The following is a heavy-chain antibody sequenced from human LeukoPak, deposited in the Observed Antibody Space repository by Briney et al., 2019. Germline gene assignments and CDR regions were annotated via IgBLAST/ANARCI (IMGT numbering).Heavy chain of an antibody. V-gene: IGHV3-7*01. CDR3: AKLSNVDIVATTPNDY. CDR1: GFTFSSYW. D-gene: IGHD5-12*01. CDR2: IKQDGSEK. Sequence: GGSLRLSCAASGFTFSSYWMSWVRQAPGKGLEWVANIKQDGSEKYYADSVKGRFTISRDNSKNTLYLQMNSLRAEDTAVYYCAKLSNVDIVATTPNDYWGQGTLVTVSS. J-gene: IGHJ4*02.